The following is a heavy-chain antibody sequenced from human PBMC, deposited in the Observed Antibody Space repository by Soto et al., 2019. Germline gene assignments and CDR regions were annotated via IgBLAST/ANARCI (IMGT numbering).Heavy chain of an antibody. Sequence: GGSLRLSCAASGFSFSDAGIHWVHQASGKGLEWVGRIRTKTNYYATAYGASVRGRFTISRDDSKNTAYLQMNSLKTEDTAVYYCTRLHFIVEPGINYWGQGTLVTVSS. D-gene: IGHD6-13*01. J-gene: IGHJ4*02. CDR2: IRTKTNYYAT. CDR3: TRLHFIVEPGINY. V-gene: IGHV3-73*01. CDR1: GFSFSDAG.